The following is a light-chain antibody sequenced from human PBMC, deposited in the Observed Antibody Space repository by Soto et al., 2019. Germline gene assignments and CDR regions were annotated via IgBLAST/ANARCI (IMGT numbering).Light chain of an antibody. CDR2: GAS. CDR1: QSVSNRY. J-gene: IGKJ1*01. Sequence: EIVLTQSPGTLSLSPGERATLSCRASQSVSNRYLAWYQQKPGQAPRLLIYGASSRATGIPDRFSGSGSGTDFTLTISRLEPEDFAVYYCQQYGRSPWTVGQGTKVEIK. CDR3: QQYGRSPWT. V-gene: IGKV3-20*01.